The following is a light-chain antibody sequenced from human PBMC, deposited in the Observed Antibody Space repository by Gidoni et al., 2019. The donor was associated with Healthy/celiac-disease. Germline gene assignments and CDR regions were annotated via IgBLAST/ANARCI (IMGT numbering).Light chain of an antibody. Sequence: VLPQLPSVSAAPGQKVTISCSCISSKIGNNYVTWYQQLPGTAPKLLIYDNNKPPSGIPDRVSGSKSGTSATLGITGLQTGDEADYYCGTWDSSLSAVVFGGGTKLTVL. CDR2: DNN. J-gene: IGLJ2*01. CDR1: SSKIGNNY. V-gene: IGLV1-51*01. CDR3: GTWDSSLSAVV.